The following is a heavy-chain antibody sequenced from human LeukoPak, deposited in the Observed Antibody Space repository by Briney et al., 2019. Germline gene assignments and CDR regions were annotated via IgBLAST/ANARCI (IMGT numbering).Heavy chain of an antibody. J-gene: IGHJ4*02. CDR3: ARDEVGLRSDY. CDR1: GYTFTNYG. V-gene: IGHV1-18*01. Sequence: GASVKVSCKASGYTFTNYGISWVRQAPGQGLEWMGWISTYNGNTNYAQKLQGRVTMTTDTSTSTAYMELRSLRSDDTAVYYCARDEVGLRSDYWGQGTLVTVSS. D-gene: IGHD4-17*01. CDR2: ISTYNGNT.